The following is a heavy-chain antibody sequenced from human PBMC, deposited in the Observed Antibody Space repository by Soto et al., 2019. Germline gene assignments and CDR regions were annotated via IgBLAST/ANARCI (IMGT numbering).Heavy chain of an antibody. CDR1: GFTFSSYA. CDR2: ISGSGGST. Sequence: EVQLLESGGGLVQPGGSLRRSCAASGFTFSSYAMSWVRQAPGKGLEWVSVISGSGGSTYYADSVKGRFTISRDNSKNTLYLQMNSLRAEDTAVYYCARRSSGWYFDYWGQGTLVTVSS. J-gene: IGHJ4*02. V-gene: IGHV3-23*01. D-gene: IGHD6-19*01. CDR3: ARRSSGWYFDY.